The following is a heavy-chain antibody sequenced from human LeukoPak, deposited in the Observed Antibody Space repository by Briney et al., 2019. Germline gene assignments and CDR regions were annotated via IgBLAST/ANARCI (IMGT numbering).Heavy chain of an antibody. V-gene: IGHV3-53*01. CDR3: ARDRETWYLDF. J-gene: IGHJ4*02. CDR1: GFTVSSNY. Sequence: PGGSLRLFCAASGFTVSSNYMTWVRQAPGKGLEWVSVLYSDGSTYYADAVKGRFSISRDNSKNTLYLQMNSLRAEDTAVYYCARDRETWYLDFWGQGTLVTVSS. CDR2: LYSDGST.